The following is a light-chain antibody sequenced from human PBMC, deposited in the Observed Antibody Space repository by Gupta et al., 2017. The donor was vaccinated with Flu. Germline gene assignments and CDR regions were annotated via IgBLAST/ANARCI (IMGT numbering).Light chain of an antibody. V-gene: IGLV2-14*01. CDR2: DVS. Sequence: QSALTQPASASGSPGRSLTISCTGTTSDVGGYNSVSWYQQRPGTAPKLMIYDVSNRPSGISNRFSGSKSGNTASLTISGLQAEDEADYYCSSYTSGSTLVVAFGGGTKLTVL. CDR3: SSYTSGSTLVVA. J-gene: IGLJ2*01. CDR1: TSDVGGYNS.